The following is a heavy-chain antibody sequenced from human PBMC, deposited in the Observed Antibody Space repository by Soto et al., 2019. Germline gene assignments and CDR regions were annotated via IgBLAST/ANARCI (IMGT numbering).Heavy chain of an antibody. D-gene: IGHD6-6*01. CDR2: ISSSSSYI. J-gene: IGHJ6*02. Sequence: PEGSLRRYCAASGFTFSSYRMNWVRQAPGKGLEWVSSISSSSSYIYYADSVKGRFTISRDNAKNSLYLQMNSLRAEDTAVYYCARDPPYSSSSHYYYYGMDVWGQCTTV. V-gene: IGHV3-21*01. CDR3: ARDPPYSSSSHYYYYGMDV. CDR1: GFTFSSYR.